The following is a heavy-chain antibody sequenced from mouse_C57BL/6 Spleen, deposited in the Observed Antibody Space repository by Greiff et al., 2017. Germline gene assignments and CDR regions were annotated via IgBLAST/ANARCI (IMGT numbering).Heavy chain of an antibody. V-gene: IGHV1-69*01. J-gene: IGHJ2*01. CDR3: ASWGDYDGRGDY. CDR2: IDPSDSYT. Sequence: VQLQQPGAELVMPGASVKLSCKASGYTFTSYWMHWVKQRPGQGLEWIGEIDPSDSYTNYNQKFKGKSTLTVDKSSSTAYMQLSSLTSEDSAVYYCASWGDYDGRGDYWGQGTTLTVSS. D-gene: IGHD2-4*01. CDR1: GYTFTSYW.